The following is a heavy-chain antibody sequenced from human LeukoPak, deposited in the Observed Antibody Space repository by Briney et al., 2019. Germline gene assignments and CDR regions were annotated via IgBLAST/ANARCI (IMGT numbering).Heavy chain of an antibody. V-gene: IGHV1-2*04. CDR2: INPNSGGT. J-gene: IGHJ4*02. CDR1: GYTFTGYY. CDR3: ARGPEVRGMFYFDY. D-gene: IGHD3-10*01. Sequence: ASVKVSCKASGYTFTGYYMHWVRQAPGQGLEWMGWINPNSGGTNYAQKFQGWVTMTRDTSISTAYVELSRLRSDDTAVYYCARGPEVRGMFYFDYWGQGTLVTVSS.